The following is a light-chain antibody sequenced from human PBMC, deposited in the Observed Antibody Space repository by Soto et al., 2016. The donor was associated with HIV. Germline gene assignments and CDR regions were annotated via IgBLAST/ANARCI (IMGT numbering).Light chain of an antibody. V-gene: IGLV3-21*03. Sequence: SYELPQPPSVSVAPGKTARITCGGNDIGSKSVHWYQQKPGQAPVLVVYDDGDRPSGIPERFSGSNSGNTATLTISRVEAGDEADYYCQVWDSSSDLLYVFGTGTKVTVL. CDR2: DDG. J-gene: IGLJ1*01. CDR1: DIGSKS. CDR3: QVWDSSSDLLYV.